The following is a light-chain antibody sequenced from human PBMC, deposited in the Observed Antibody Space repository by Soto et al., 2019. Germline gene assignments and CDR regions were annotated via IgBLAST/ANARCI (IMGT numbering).Light chain of an antibody. CDR3: HSRA. CDR2: DAS. Sequence: DIQLTQTPSTLSASVGVEVTITCRASQTISRWLAWYQQKPGRAPKLQIYDASTLESGVPSRFSGSGSETEFTLTISRLQPDDFATYFCHSRAFGQGTRLEIK. V-gene: IGKV1-5*01. CDR1: QTISRW. J-gene: IGKJ5*01.